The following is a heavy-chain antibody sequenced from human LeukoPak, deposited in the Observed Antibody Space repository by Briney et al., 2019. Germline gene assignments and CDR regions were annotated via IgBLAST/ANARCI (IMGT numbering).Heavy chain of an antibody. CDR2: ISYDGRDK. CDR3: VRDVEETSAIYYFDY. D-gene: IGHD5-18*01. CDR1: GFTFSRYP. J-gene: IGHJ4*02. Sequence: KAGGSLRLSCAASGFTFSRYPMHWVRQAPGKGLEWVSVISYDGRDKHHADSVRGRFTISRDNSKNTLYLQMNSLRAEDTAVYYCVRDVEETSAIYYFDYWGQGTLVTVSS. V-gene: IGHV3-30*04.